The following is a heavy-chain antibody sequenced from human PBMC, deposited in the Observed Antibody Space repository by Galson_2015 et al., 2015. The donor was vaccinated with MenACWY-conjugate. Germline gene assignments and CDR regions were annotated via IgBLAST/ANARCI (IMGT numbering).Heavy chain of an antibody. V-gene: IGHV5-51*01. D-gene: IGHD1-26*01. CDR1: GYSFPNYW. Sequence: QSGAEVKKPGESLTISCKGSGYSFPNYWIAWVRQMPGKGLEWVGLIDPVNSNIRYSPSFQGQVTISADESISTAYLQWSSLKASDTAMYYCARHPPGGRGMDVWGQGTTVTVSS. CDR2: IDPVNSNI. J-gene: IGHJ6*02. CDR3: ARHPPGGRGMDV.